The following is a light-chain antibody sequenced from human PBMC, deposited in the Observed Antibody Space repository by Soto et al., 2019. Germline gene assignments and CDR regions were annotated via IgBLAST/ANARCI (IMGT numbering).Light chain of an antibody. J-gene: IGKJ1*01. Sequence: EIVMTQSPATLSVSPGERATLSCRASQSVSSNLAWYQQKPGQAPRLLIYGASTRATDIPARFSGSGSGTELTLTISSLQSEDFAVYYCQQYNNWPPWTFGQGTKVDI. V-gene: IGKV3-15*01. CDR1: QSVSSN. CDR2: GAS. CDR3: QQYNNWPPWT.